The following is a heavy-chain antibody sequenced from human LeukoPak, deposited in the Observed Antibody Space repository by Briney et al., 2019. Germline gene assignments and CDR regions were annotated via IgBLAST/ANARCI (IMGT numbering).Heavy chain of an antibody. Sequence: ASVKVSCKASGYTFTSYAMHWVRQAPGQRLEWMGWINAGNGNTKYSQKFQGRVTITRDTSASTAYMKLSSLRSEDTAVYYCARDRQQLVYDTYNWFDPWGQGTLVTVSS. J-gene: IGHJ5*02. CDR2: INAGNGNT. V-gene: IGHV1-3*01. CDR1: GYTFTSYA. D-gene: IGHD6-13*01. CDR3: ARDRQQLVYDTYNWFDP.